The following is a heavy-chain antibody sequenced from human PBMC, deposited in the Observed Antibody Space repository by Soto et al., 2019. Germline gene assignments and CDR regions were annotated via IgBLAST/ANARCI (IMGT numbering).Heavy chain of an antibody. V-gene: IGHV4-39*01. CDR3: ARHLRSATGMFRFGYYYGMDV. D-gene: IGHD6-25*01. J-gene: IGHJ6*02. CDR2: IYYSGST. CDR1: GGSIGSSSYY. Sequence: SETLSLTCTVSGGSIGSSSYYWGWIRQPPGKGLEWIGSIYYSGSTYYNPSLKSRVTISVDTSKNQFSLKLSSVTAADTAVYYCARHLRSATGMFRFGYYYGMDVWGQGTTVTVSS.